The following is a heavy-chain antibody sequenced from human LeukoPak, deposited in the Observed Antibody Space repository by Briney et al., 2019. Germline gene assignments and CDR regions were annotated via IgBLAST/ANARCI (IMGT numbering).Heavy chain of an antibody. CDR1: GGSFSGYY. Sequence: SETLSLTCAVYGGSFSGYYWSWIRQPPGKGLEWIGSIYYSGSTYYNPSLKSRVTISVDTSKNQFSLKLSSVTAAGTAVYYCARADVDTAMVIRYWGQGTLVTVSS. J-gene: IGHJ4*02. D-gene: IGHD5-18*01. CDR3: ARADVDTAMVIRY. V-gene: IGHV4-34*01. CDR2: IYYSGST.